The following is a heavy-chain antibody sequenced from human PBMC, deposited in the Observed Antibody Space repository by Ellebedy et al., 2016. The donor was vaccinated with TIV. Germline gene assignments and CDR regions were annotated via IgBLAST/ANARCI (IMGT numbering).Heavy chain of an antibody. V-gene: IGHV1-8*01. CDR2: MNPNSGNT. CDR3: ARMVAPPGHHTLRYMDV. J-gene: IGHJ6*03. D-gene: IGHD2-15*01. CDR1: GYTFTSYD. Sequence: ASVKVSXXASGYTFTSYDINWVRQATGQGLEWMGWMNPNSGNTGYAQKFQGRVTITRNTSISTAYMELSSLRSEDTAVYYCARMVAPPGHHTLRYMDVWGKGTTVTVSS.